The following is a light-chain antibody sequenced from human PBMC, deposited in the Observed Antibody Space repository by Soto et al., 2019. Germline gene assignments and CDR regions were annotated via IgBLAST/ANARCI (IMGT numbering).Light chain of an antibody. Sequence: DIQMTQSPSTLSASVGDRVTITCRARQSISSWLAWYQQKPGKAPKLLIYKASSLESGVPSRFSGSGSGTEFTRTISSLQPDDFATHYCQQYNSYPLTFGGGTKVEIK. CDR3: QQYNSYPLT. CDR1: QSISSW. J-gene: IGKJ4*01. V-gene: IGKV1-5*03. CDR2: KAS.